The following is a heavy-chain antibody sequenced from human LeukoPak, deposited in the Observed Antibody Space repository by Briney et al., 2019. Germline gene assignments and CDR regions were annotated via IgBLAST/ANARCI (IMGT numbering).Heavy chain of an antibody. Sequence: GGSLRLFCAASGFTFSRYDMHWVRQATGKGLEWVSAIGTAGDTFYPGSVKGRFTISRENAENSLYLQVNSLRAGDTAVYYCARMRLGQYYMDVWGKGTTVTISS. D-gene: IGHD4-11*01. CDR2: IGTAGDT. V-gene: IGHV3-13*01. J-gene: IGHJ6*03. CDR1: GFTFSRYD. CDR3: ARMRLGQYYMDV.